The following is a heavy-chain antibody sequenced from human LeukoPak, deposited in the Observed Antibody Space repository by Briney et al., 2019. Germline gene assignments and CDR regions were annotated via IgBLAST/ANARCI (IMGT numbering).Heavy chain of an antibody. J-gene: IGHJ4*02. Sequence: GASVNVSCKASGGTFSSYAISWVRQAPGQGLEWMGTINLSGDRTSYAQKIQGRVTMTRDTSTSTVYMELSSLTSEDTAVYYCARDIGSGYYNFDYWGQGTLVTVSS. CDR3: ARDIGSGYYNFDY. D-gene: IGHD5-12*01. V-gene: IGHV1-46*01. CDR1: GGTFSSYA. CDR2: INLSGDRT.